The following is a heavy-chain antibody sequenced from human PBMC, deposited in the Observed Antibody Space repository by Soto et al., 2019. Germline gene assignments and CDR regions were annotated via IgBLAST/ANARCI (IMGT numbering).Heavy chain of an antibody. Sequence: GGSLRLSCAASGFTFSSYGMHWVRQAPGKGLEWVAVIWYDGSNKYYADSGKGRFTISRDNSKNTLYLQMNSLRAEDTAVYYCAKVPPDCSGGSCEFDYWGQGTLVTVSS. CDR3: AKVPPDCSGGSCEFDY. D-gene: IGHD2-15*01. V-gene: IGHV3-33*06. J-gene: IGHJ4*02. CDR2: IWYDGSNK. CDR1: GFTFSSYG.